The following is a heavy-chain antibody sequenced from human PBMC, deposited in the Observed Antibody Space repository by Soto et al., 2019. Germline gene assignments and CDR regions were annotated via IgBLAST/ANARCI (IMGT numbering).Heavy chain of an antibody. Sequence: SXKVSCKASGDTXSSLAITCLRQAPGQGHEWMGGLNPMLVVANFAQKFQDRVTIPEEESTTKAYMETSRLRSEETAVYYCARGQAELDPWGQGIPGTVSS. CDR1: GDTXSSLA. CDR2: LNPMLVVA. V-gene: IGHV1-69*10. J-gene: IGHJ5*02. CDR3: ARGQAELDP.